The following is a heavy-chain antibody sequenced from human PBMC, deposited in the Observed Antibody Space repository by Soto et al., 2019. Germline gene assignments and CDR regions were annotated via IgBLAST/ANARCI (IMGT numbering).Heavy chain of an antibody. V-gene: IGHV3-21*01. D-gene: IGHD3-10*01. CDR1: GFTFSSYS. J-gene: IGHJ4*02. Sequence: EVQLVESGGGLVKPGGSLRLSCAASGFTFSSYSMNWVRQAPGKGLEWVSSISSSSSYIYYADSLKGRVTISRDNAKSSLYLQMISLRAEDTAVYYCARSNYGSGSYYKPYFDNWGQGTLVTVSS. CDR3: ARSNYGSGSYYKPYFDN. CDR2: ISSSSSYI.